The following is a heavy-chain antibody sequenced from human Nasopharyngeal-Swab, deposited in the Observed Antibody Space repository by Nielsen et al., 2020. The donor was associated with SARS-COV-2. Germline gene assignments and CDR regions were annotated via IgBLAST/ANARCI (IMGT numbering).Heavy chain of an antibody. Sequence: GGSLRLSCAASGFTFSNAWMSWVRQAPGKGLEWVGRIKSKTDGGTTDYAAPVKGRFTISRDDSKNTLYLQMNSLKTEDTAVYYCTTTQWLDRLLDYWGQGTLVTVSS. V-gene: IGHV3-15*01. J-gene: IGHJ4*02. CDR1: GFTFSNAW. D-gene: IGHD6-19*01. CDR2: IKSKTDGGTT. CDR3: TTTQWLDRLLDY.